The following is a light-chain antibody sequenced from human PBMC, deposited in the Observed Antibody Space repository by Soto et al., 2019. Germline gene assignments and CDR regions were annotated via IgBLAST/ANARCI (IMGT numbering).Light chain of an antibody. J-gene: IGKJ5*01. CDR3: QQYDSSSQIT. CDR1: QSVSSSY. CDR2: GAS. V-gene: IGKV3-20*01. Sequence: EIVLTQSPATLSLYPGERATLSCRASQSVSSSYLAWYQQRPGQAPRPLIYGASSRVTGIPDRFSGSGSGTDFTLTINRLEPEDFALYYCQQYDSSSQITFGQGTRLEIK.